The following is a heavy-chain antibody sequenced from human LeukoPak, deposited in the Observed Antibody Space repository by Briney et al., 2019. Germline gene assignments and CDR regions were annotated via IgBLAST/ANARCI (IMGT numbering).Heavy chain of an antibody. CDR2: IVGSGGST. Sequence: GASLRLSCAASGFTFSNYAMSWVRQAPGKGLEWISAIVGSGGSTYYADSVKGRFSISRDNSKNTLFLQMNSLRVEDTALYYCSKWGDYDVLTGYYDSDFWGQGTLVTVSS. CDR1: GFTFSNYA. J-gene: IGHJ4*02. V-gene: IGHV3-23*01. D-gene: IGHD3-9*01. CDR3: SKWGDYDVLTGYYDSDF.